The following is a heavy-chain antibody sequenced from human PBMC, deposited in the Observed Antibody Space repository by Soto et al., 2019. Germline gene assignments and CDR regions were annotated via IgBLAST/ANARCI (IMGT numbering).Heavy chain of an antibody. D-gene: IGHD2-15*01. CDR2: IHSSGGT. V-gene: IGHV4-39*02. CDR3: GRLAEAATGHTDFDF. CDR1: GASIKSRNYF. J-gene: IGHJ4*02. Sequence: ETLSLTCTVXGASIKSRNYFWGWIRQPPGKGLEFVGSIHSSGGTYYDPSLKSRVTVSVDLSNSHFSLSLKSLTATDTAVYYCGRLAEAATGHTDFDFWGQGTLVTVSS.